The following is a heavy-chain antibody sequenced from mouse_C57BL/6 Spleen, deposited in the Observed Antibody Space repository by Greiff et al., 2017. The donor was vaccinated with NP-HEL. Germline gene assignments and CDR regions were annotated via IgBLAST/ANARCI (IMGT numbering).Heavy chain of an antibody. CDR2: ISNGGGST. Sequence: EVKLMESGGGLVQPGGSLKLSCAASGFTFSDYYMYWVRQTPEKRLEWVAYISNGGGSTYYPDTVKGRFTISRDNAKNTLYLQMSRLKSEDTAMYYCARPPSYDSYWYFDVWGTGTTVTVSS. J-gene: IGHJ1*03. CDR3: ARPPSYDSYWYFDV. V-gene: IGHV5-12*01. D-gene: IGHD2-12*01. CDR1: GFTFSDYY.